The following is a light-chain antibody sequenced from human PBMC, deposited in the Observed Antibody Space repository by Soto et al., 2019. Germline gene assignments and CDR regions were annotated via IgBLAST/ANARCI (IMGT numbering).Light chain of an antibody. CDR2: EVS. CDR3: YSYAGSNNFV. V-gene: IGLV2-8*01. CDR1: SSDGGGYSS. J-gene: IGLJ2*01. Sequence: QPVLTQPPSASGSPGQSVTISCTGTSSDGGGYSSVSWYQQHPGKAPKLVIYEVSKRPSGVPDRFSGSKSGNTASLIVSGLQAEDEADYFCYSYAGSNNFVFGGGTKLTVL.